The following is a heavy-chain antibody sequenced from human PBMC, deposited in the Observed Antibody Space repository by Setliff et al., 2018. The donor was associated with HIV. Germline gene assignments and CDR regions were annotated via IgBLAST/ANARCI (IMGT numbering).Heavy chain of an antibody. CDR2: ISSSSSYI. CDR1: GFSFRSYA. V-gene: IGHV3-21*04. D-gene: IGHD3-16*01. J-gene: IGHJ4*02. Sequence: PGGSLRLSCAASGFSFRSYAVSWVRQAPGKGLEWVSSISSSSSYIYYADSVKGRFTISRDNAKNSLYLQMNSLRAEDTAVYYCAKDYVENDYWGQGTLVTVSS. CDR3: AKDYVENDY.